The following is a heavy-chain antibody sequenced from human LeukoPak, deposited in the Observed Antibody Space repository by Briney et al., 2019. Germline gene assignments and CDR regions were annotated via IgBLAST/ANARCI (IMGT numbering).Heavy chain of an antibody. CDR1: GFTFSNAW. V-gene: IGHV3-15*05. CDR2: IKSKTDGGTT. J-gene: IGHJ4*02. D-gene: IGHD3-22*01. Sequence: PGGSLRLSCAASGFTFSNAWMSWVRQAPGKGLEWVGRIKSKTDGGTTDYAAPVEGRFTISRDDSKNTLYLQMNSLKTEDTAVYYCILTYYYDSSGYLEDYWSQGTLVTVSS. CDR3: ILTYYYDSSGYLEDY.